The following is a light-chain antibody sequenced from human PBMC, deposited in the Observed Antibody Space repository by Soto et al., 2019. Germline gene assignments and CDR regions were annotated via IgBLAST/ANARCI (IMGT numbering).Light chain of an antibody. J-gene: IGKJ4*01. Sequence: DIQMTQSPSTLSASVGDRVTITCRARQSISRWLAWYQQKPGKAPKVLMYKPSRLKSGVPSRFSGSGSGTEFTLTISSLQPDDFATYYCQQYNSYSLLTCGGGTKVEIK. CDR1: QSISRW. CDR3: QQYNSYSLLT. V-gene: IGKV1-5*03. CDR2: KPS.